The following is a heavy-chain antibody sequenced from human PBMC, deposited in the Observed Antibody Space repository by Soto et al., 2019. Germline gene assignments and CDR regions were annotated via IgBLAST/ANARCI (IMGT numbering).Heavy chain of an antibody. J-gene: IGHJ4*02. CDR3: ARERTGDPTFFDY. Sequence: LSLTCAVSGGSVRSGSYYWSWIRQPPGKGLEWIGFIYHSGSTNYNPSLKSRVTISVDTSKNQFSLNLLSLTAADTAVYYCARERTGDPTFFDYWGQGALVTVSS. V-gene: IGHV4-61*01. D-gene: IGHD1-1*01. CDR1: GGSVRSGSYY. CDR2: IYHSGST.